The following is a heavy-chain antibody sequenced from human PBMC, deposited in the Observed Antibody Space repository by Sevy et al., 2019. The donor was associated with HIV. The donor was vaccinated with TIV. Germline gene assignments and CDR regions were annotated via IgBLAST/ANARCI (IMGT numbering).Heavy chain of an antibody. CDR2: FSFGCGRI. Sequence: GGSLRLSCAASGFTFAKYSMSWVRQAPGKGLEWVSTFSFGCGRINYAESEKGRFTISRDNAKGSLYLELNSLRDEDTAVYYCAQEGIGGFDSWGQGTLVTVSS. V-gene: IGHV3-23*01. J-gene: IGHJ4*02. CDR1: GFTFAKYS. CDR3: AQEGIGGFDS. D-gene: IGHD3-16*01.